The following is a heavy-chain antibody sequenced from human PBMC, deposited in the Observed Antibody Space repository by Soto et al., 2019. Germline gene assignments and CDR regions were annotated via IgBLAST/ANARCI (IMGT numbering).Heavy chain of an antibody. V-gene: IGHV1-46*01. J-gene: IGHJ4*02. CDR3: ARSDIVVVAASSPVYFDY. CDR1: GYTFTSYY. D-gene: IGHD2-15*01. CDR2: INPSGISR. Sequence: ASVKVSCKASGYTFTSYYIHWVRQAPGQGLEWMGLINPSGISRSHAQKFQGRVTMTRDTSTSTVYMELSSLRSEDTAVYFCARSDIVVVAASSPVYFDYWGQGTLVTVFS.